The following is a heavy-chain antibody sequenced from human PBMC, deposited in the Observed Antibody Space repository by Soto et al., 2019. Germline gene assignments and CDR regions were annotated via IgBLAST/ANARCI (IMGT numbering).Heavy chain of an antibody. J-gene: IGHJ5*02. V-gene: IGHV1-2*02. Sequence: ASVKVSCKASGYTFIDYYIHWVRQAPGQGLEWMGWVSPRSGGTNYAQKFLGRVTITRDTSISTAYMELTGLTSDDTAVYSCTKKGGGPLPFDPWGQGTRVTVSS. CDR2: VSPRSGGT. CDR3: TKKGGGPLPFDP. CDR1: GYTFIDYY. D-gene: IGHD2-8*01.